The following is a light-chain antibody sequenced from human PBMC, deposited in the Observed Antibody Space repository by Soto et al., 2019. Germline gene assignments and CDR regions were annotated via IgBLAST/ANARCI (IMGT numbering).Light chain of an antibody. V-gene: IGKV3-11*01. CDR1: QSVSSY. J-gene: IGKJ4*01. CDR3: QQRSNWPLT. CDR2: DAS. Sequence: EIVLTQSPATLSLSPGVRATLSCRASQSVSSYLAWYQQKPGQAPRLLIYDASNRATCIPARFSDSGSGPHFTLTISSLEATDFAVYYCQQRSNWPLTFGGGTKVEIK.